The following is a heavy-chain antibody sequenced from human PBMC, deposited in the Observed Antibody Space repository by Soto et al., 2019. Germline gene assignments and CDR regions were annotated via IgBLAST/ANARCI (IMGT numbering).Heavy chain of an antibody. CDR2: ISYDGSNK. J-gene: IGHJ4*01. CDR3: AEYYYDSSGYLNPFDY. Sequence: GGSLRLSCAASGFTFSSYAMHWVRQAPGKGLEWVAVISYDGSNKYYADSVKGRFTISRDNSKNTLYLQMNSLRAEDTAVYYCAEYYYDSSGYLNPFDYWGHGTLVTVSS. CDR1: GFTFSSYA. D-gene: IGHD3-22*01. V-gene: IGHV3-30*04.